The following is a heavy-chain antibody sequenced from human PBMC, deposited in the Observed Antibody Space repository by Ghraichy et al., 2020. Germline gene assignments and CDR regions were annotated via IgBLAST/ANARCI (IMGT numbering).Heavy chain of an antibody. Sequence: GGSLRLSCVGSGFTLSGYSMNWVRQSPGKGLEWVGYITSSSRTISYADSVKGRFTISRDNGQNSLYLQMNNLRDEDTAVYYCARASTVVRFYYYDGMDVWGQGTTVTVSS. D-gene: IGHD4-23*01. CDR3: ARASTVVRFYYYDGMDV. V-gene: IGHV3-48*02. CDR1: GFTLSGYS. CDR2: ITSSSRTI. J-gene: IGHJ6*02.